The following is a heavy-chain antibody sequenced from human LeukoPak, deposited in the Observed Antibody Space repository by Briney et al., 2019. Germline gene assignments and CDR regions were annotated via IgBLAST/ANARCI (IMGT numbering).Heavy chain of an antibody. CDR2: IKSKADGGTT. CDR3: ARGDCSSTSCYIFADY. D-gene: IGHD2-2*02. Sequence: GGSLRLSCAASGFTFSNAWMSWVRQAPGKGLEWVGRIKSKADGGTTDYAAPVKGRFTISRDNAKNSLYLQMNSLRAEDTAVYYCARGDCSSTSCYIFADYWGQGTLVTVSS. CDR1: GFTFSNAW. V-gene: IGHV3-15*01. J-gene: IGHJ4*02.